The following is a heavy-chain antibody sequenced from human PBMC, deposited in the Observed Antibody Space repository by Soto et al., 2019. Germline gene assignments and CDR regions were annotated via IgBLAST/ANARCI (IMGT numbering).Heavy chain of an antibody. Sequence: QVQLQESGPGLVKPSETLSLTCTVSGGSISSYYWSWIRQPPGKGLEWIGYIYYSGSTNYNPSLKSIVTSSLHTSKSPYSLKLSTVTAADTAGYYCATRYGGTFDYWGQGTLVTVSS. V-gene: IGHV4-59*08. CDR2: IYYSGST. J-gene: IGHJ4*02. CDR3: ATRYGGTFDY. D-gene: IGHD2-15*01. CDR1: GGSISSYY.